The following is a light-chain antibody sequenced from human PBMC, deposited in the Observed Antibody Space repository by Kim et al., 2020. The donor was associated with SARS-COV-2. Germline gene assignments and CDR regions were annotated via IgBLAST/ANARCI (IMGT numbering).Light chain of an antibody. V-gene: IGKV3-20*01. CDR2: GAS. J-gene: IGKJ4*01. Sequence: LSPGERATLSCKASQSLSSTFLAWYQHKSGQSPRLLIYGASSRATDIPDRFSGSGSGTDFTLTISRLEPEDFAVYYCQQYGASPLTFGGGTKVDI. CDR1: QSLSSTF. CDR3: QQYGASPLT.